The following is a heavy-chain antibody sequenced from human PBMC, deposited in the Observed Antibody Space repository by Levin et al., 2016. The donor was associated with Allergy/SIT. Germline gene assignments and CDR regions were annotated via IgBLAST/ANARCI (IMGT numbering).Heavy chain of an antibody. V-gene: IGHV1-2*02. CDR2: ISPKNGGT. J-gene: IGHJ4*02. Sequence: ASVKVSCKTSGYTFTDYYVHWVRRAPGQGLEWMGWISPKNGGTNYAQMFQGRVTMTSDTSISTAYMALSRLTSDDTAVYYCVRDIPCSGNSCLDFWGQGTLITVSS. D-gene: IGHD1-26*01. CDR3: VRDIPCSGNSCLDF. CDR1: GYTFTDYY.